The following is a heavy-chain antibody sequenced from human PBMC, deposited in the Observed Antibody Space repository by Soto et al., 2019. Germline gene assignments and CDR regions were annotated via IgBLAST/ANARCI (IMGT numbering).Heavy chain of an antibody. CDR3: ARQTRAPES. Sequence: EVQLVESGGGLVQPGGSLRLSCAASGFTFSSYWMTWVRQAPGKGLECVANIKQDESDKYYVDSVKGRFTISRDNAKNSLYLQMNSLRVEDTAVYYCARQTRAPESWGQGTLVTVSS. V-gene: IGHV3-7*03. CDR1: GFTFSSYW. CDR2: IKQDESDK. D-gene: IGHD3-10*01. J-gene: IGHJ4*02.